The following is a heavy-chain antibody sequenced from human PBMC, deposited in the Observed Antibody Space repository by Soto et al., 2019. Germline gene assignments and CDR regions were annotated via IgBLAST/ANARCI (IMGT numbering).Heavy chain of an antibody. V-gene: IGHV1-2*04. CDR1: GYTFTGYY. D-gene: IGHD3-9*01. J-gene: IGHJ3*02. Sequence: ASVKVSCKASGYTFTGYYMHWVRQAPGQGLEWMGWINPNSGGTNYAQKFQGWVAMTRDTSISTAYMELSRLRSDDTAVYYCARNTRYYDILTGYYPLDAFDIWGKGTMVTVSS. CDR2: INPNSGGT. CDR3: ARNTRYYDILTGYYPLDAFDI.